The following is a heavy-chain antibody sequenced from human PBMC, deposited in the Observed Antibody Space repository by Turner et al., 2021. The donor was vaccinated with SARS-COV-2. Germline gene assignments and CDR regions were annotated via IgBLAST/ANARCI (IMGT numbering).Heavy chain of an antibody. J-gene: IGHJ4*02. CDR2: MNPNSGNT. CDR3: ARGMFRFGGVIVRPFDY. Sequence: QVQLVQSAAEVKKPGASVQVSCKAPGYTFTNYDINWVRQATGQGLAWVGWMNPNSGNTDYAQKFQGRITMTRNTSISTAYMELSSLRSEDTAVYYCARGMFRFGGVIVRPFDYWGQGTLVTVSS. CDR1: GYTFTNYD. V-gene: IGHV1-8*01. D-gene: IGHD3-16*02.